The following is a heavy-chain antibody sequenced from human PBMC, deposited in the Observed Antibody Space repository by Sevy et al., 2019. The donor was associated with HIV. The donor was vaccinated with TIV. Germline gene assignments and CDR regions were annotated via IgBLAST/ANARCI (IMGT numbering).Heavy chain of an antibody. J-gene: IGHJ4*02. CDR1: GYTFTSYG. V-gene: IGHV1-18*01. CDR3: ARQPLHITMVRGVIIPLDY. D-gene: IGHD3-10*01. Sequence: ASVKVSCKASGYTFTSYGISWVRQAPGQGLEWMGWISAYNGNTNYAQKLQGRVTMTTDTSTSTAYMELRSLRSDDTAVYYCARQPLHITMVRGVIIPLDYWGQGTLVTDSS. CDR2: ISAYNGNT.